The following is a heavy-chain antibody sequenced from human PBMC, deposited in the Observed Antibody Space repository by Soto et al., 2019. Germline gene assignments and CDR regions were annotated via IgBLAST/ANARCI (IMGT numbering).Heavy chain of an antibody. CDR1: GYTLTELS. J-gene: IGHJ4*02. V-gene: IGHV1-24*01. D-gene: IGHD3-22*01. CDR3: ATKYYYDSSGYYPIDY. Sequence: GASVKVSCKVSGYTLTELSMHWVRQAPGKGLEWMGGFDPEDGETIYAQKFQGRVTMTEDTSTDTAYMELSSLRSEDTAVYYCATKYYYDSSGYYPIDYWGQGTLVTVPS. CDR2: FDPEDGET.